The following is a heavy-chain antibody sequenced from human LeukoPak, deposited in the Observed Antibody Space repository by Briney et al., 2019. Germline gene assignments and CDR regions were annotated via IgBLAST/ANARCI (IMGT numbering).Heavy chain of an antibody. CDR2: ISAYNGNT. Sequence: ASVKVSCKASGGTFSSYAISWVRQAPGQGLEWMGWISAYNGNTNYAQKLQGRVTMTTDTSTSTAYMELRSLRSDDTAVYYCARDLGWRDSSGSPDYWGQGTLVTVSS. CDR3: ARDLGWRDSSGSPDY. V-gene: IGHV1-18*01. D-gene: IGHD3-22*01. CDR1: GGTFSSYA. J-gene: IGHJ4*02.